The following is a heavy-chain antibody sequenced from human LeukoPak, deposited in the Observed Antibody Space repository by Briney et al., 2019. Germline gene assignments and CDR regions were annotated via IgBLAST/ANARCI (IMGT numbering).Heavy chain of an antibody. CDR1: GYSISSGYY. V-gene: IGHV4-38-2*02. CDR2: IYHSGST. J-gene: IGHJ4*02. CDR3: ARSTDYDSSGYYYPTYYYFDY. D-gene: IGHD3-22*01. Sequence: SETLSLTCTVSGYSISSGYYWGWIRQPPGEGLEWIGSIYHSGSTYYNPSLKSRVTISVDTSKNQFSLKLSSVTAADTAVYYCARSTDYDSSGYYYPTYYYFDYWGQGTLVTVSS.